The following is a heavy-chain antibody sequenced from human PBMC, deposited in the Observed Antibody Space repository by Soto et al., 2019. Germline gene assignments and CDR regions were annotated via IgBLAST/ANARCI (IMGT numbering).Heavy chain of an antibody. D-gene: IGHD2-2*01. CDR1: GGSLSSGDYS. CDR2: IYHRGTT. Sequence: QLQLQESGSGLVKPSQTLSLTCAVFGGSLSSGDYSWSWIRQPPGKGRELIGYIYHRGTTYNNPSLMSRVPISVDRSKNQFSLKLSSVTAADTAVYYCARYSSMSIDSWVQGTLVTVSS. J-gene: IGHJ4*02. CDR3: ARYSSMSIDS. V-gene: IGHV4-30-2*01.